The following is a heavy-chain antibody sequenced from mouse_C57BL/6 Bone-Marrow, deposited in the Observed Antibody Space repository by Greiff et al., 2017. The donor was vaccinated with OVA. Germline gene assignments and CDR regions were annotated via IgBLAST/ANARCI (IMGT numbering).Heavy chain of an antibody. Sequence: EVQLQQSGPVLVKPGPSVKISCKASGFTFTDYYMHWVKQSHGKSLEWIGLVYPYNGGTSYNQKIKGKATLTVDTSSSTAYMELNSLTSEDSAVYYCARSPLIYYDYDWYFDVWGTGTTVTVSS. J-gene: IGHJ1*03. CDR2: VYPYNGGT. V-gene: IGHV1-36*01. CDR1: GFTFTDYY. CDR3: ARSPLIYYDYDWYFDV. D-gene: IGHD2-4*01.